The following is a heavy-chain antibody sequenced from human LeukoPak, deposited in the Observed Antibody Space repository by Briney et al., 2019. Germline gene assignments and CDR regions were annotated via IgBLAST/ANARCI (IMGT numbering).Heavy chain of an antibody. CDR2: ISSSSSYI. J-gene: IGHJ4*02. CDR1: GFTFSSYS. V-gene: IGHV3-21*01. CDR3: ARGYSSGWYVGY. Sequence: GGSLRLSCAASGFTFSSYSMNWVRQAPGKGLEWVSSISSSSSYIYYADSVKARFTISRDNAKTSLYLQMNSLRAEDTAVYYCARGYSSGWYVGYWGQGTLVTVSS. D-gene: IGHD6-19*01.